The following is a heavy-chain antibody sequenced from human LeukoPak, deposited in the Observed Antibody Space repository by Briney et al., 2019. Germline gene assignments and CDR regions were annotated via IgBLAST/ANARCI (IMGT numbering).Heavy chain of an antibody. V-gene: IGHV4-59*08. D-gene: IGHD2-8*01. Sequence: SETLSLTSMVSAGPRSLAHGSLSTQPPGKGLEWIGYIYYSGSTNYNPSLKSRVTISVDTSKNQFSLKLSSVTAADTAVYYCARHYCTHGVSYTGHVDYYGMEVCGQGTTVTVSS. CDR2: IYYSGST. CDR1: AGPRSLAH. J-gene: IGHJ6*02. CDR3: ARHYCTHGVSYTGHVDYYGMEV.